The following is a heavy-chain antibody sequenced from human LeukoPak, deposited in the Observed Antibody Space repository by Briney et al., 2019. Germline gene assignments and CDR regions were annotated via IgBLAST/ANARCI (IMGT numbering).Heavy chain of an antibody. V-gene: IGHV4-59*12. CDR1: GGSISTYY. J-gene: IGHJ5*02. CDR3: TREVEGYSYASGRFLHFDP. Sequence: KPSETLSLTCTVSGGSISTYYWTWIRQPPGKGLEWIGYTSYSGSTNYNPSLKSRVTISVDTTKNHVSLRLSSVTAADTAVYYCTREVEGYSYASGRFLHFDPWGQGTLVTVSS. CDR2: TSYSGST. D-gene: IGHD3-10*01.